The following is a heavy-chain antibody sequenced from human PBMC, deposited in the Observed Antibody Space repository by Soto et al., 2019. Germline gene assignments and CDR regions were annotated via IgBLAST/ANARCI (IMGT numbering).Heavy chain of an antibody. D-gene: IGHD3-10*01. Sequence: PSETLSLTCTVSGGSISSGDYYWSWIRQPPGKGLEWIGYIYYSGGTYYNPSLKSRVTISVDTSKNQFSLKLSSVTAADTAVYYCARAAPDGGFDPWGQGTLVTVSS. CDR1: GGSISSGDYY. J-gene: IGHJ5*02. V-gene: IGHV4-30-4*01. CDR3: ARAAPDGGFDP. CDR2: IYYSGGT.